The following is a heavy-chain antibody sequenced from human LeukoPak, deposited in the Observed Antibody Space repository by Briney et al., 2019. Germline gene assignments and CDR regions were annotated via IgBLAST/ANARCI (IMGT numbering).Heavy chain of an antibody. D-gene: IGHD2-15*01. J-gene: IGHJ4*02. CDR3: ARSCSGGSCYDY. V-gene: IGHV1-2*04. CDR2: INPNSGGT. Sequence: GASVKASCKASGYTFTGYYMHWVRQAPGQGLEXXXWINPNSGGTNYAQKFQGWVTMTRDTSISTASMELSRLRSDDTAVYYCARSCSGGSCYDYWGQGTLVTVSS. CDR1: GYTFTGYY.